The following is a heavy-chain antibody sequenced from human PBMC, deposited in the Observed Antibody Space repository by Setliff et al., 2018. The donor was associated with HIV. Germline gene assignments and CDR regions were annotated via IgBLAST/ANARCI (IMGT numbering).Heavy chain of an antibody. J-gene: IGHJ4*02. V-gene: IGHV1-3*01. CDR2: INAGNGNT. D-gene: IGHD1-26*01. CDR3: ARVPRTGIVGALDY. Sequence: ASVKVSCKASGGTFTSYAMHWVRQAPGQRLEWMGWINAGNGNTKYSQKFQGRVTITRDTSASTAYMELSSLRSEDTAVYYCARVPRTGIVGALDYWGQGTLVTVS. CDR1: GGTFTSYA.